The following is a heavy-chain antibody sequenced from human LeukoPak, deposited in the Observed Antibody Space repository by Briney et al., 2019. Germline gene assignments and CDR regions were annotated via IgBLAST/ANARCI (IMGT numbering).Heavy chain of an antibody. CDR3: GRGYGYGYYFVY. Sequence: ESPKTSLNGPGYSSTNYWIGWVRQMPGKGLEGVGIIYPGYSDTRHSPSLQGPIPISADKSISPAYLQWSILKASDTAMYYCGRGYGYGYYFVYWGQGTLVTVSS. V-gene: IGHV5-51*01. D-gene: IGHD5-18*01. CDR2: IYPGYSDT. CDR1: GYSSTNYW. J-gene: IGHJ4*02.